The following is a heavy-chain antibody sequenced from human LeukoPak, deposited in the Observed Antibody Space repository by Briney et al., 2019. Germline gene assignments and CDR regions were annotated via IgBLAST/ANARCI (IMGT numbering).Heavy chain of an antibody. D-gene: IGHD3-16*01. Sequence: PGGSLRLSCAVSGFTFSGFGMHWVRQAPGKGLEWVAVISYDGNNKFYGDSVKGRFTISRDNSKDTLYLQMTSLRPEDTAIHYCAKLWGTYDPLDIWGQGTLVTVSS. CDR1: GFTFSGFG. CDR2: ISYDGNNK. J-gene: IGHJ3*02. V-gene: IGHV3-30*18. CDR3: AKLWGTYDPLDI.